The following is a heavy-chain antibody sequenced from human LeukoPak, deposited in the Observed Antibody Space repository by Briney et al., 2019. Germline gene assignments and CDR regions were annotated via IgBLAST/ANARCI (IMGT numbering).Heavy chain of an antibody. J-gene: IGHJ4*02. D-gene: IGHD6-19*01. Sequence: SETLSLTCTVSGGSISSYYWSWIRQPAGKGLEWIGRIYTSGSTNYNPSLKSRVTMSVDTSKTQFSLKLSSVAAADTAVYYCARGSMYSSGWYYFDYWGQGTLVTVSS. V-gene: IGHV4-4*07. CDR3: ARGSMYSSGWYYFDY. CDR1: GGSISSYY. CDR2: IYTSGST.